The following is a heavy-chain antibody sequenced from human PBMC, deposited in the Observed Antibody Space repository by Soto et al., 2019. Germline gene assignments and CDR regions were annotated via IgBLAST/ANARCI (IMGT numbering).Heavy chain of an antibody. D-gene: IGHD2-15*01. CDR1: GYIFNTYG. CDR2: ISTYNGHT. CDR3: IKDDCSGDTCYLGH. Sequence: QVQVVQSGAEVKKPGASVNVSCKASGYIFNTYGIAWVRQAPGQGLEWMGWISTYNGHTKYAQKLQDRVTLTTDTSTTTAYMELRSLRSDDTAVYYCIKDDCSGDTCYLGHWGQGTLVTVSS. V-gene: IGHV1-18*01. J-gene: IGHJ4*02.